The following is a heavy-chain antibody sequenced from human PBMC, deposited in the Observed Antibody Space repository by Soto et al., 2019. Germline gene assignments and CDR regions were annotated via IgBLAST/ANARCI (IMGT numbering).Heavy chain of an antibody. Sequence: PGGSLRLSCEASGFTFSDYYMSWIRQAPGKGLARVSYISSRGSTIYYADSVKGRFTISRDNAKNSLYLQMNSLRAEDTAVYYCARELAALGLDLWGRGTLVTVSS. D-gene: IGHD7-27*01. J-gene: IGHJ2*01. CDR1: GFTFSDYY. V-gene: IGHV3-11*01. CDR3: ARELAALGLDL. CDR2: ISSRGSTI.